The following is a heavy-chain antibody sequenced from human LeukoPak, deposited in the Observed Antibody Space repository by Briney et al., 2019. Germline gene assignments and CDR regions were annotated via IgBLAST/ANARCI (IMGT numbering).Heavy chain of an antibody. Sequence: GGSLRLSCAASGNYWMHWVRQAPGKGLVWVSRINSDGSSTDYADSVKGRFTISRDNTKNTLYLQMNSLRAEDTAVYYCASSLGPLTEYWGQGTLVTVSS. D-gene: IGHD3-16*01. J-gene: IGHJ4*02. CDR2: INSDGSST. CDR1: GNYW. V-gene: IGHV3-74*01. CDR3: ASSLGPLTEY.